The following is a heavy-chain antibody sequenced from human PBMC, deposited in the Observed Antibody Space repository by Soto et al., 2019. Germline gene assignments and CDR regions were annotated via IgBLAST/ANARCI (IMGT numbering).Heavy chain of an antibody. CDR3: VRGASSGYYRIDY. V-gene: IGHV3-74*01. CDR1: GFTFTSYW. CDR2: ISXDGKNX. J-gene: IGHJ4*02. D-gene: IGHD3-22*01. Sequence: LXLSCAASGFTFTSYWIHWVRQVPGKGLVWVSRISXDGKNXNYAASVKGRXXISRDKAXXTVFLQMNSLRVEDMAVYYCVRGASSGYYRIDYWGQGALVTVSS.